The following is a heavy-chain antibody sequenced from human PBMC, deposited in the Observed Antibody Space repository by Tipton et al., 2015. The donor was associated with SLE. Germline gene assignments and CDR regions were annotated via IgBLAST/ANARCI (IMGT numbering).Heavy chain of an antibody. J-gene: IGHJ4*02. D-gene: IGHD3-3*01. V-gene: IGHV3-48*03. CDR3: ARVPRILEWLLVDY. Sequence: SLRLSCAASGFTFSSYEMNWVRQAPGKGLEWVSYISSSGSTIYYADSVKGRFTISRDNAKNSLYLQMNSLRAEDTAVYYCARVPRILEWLLVDYWSQGTLVTVSS. CDR2: ISSSGSTI. CDR1: GFTFSSYE.